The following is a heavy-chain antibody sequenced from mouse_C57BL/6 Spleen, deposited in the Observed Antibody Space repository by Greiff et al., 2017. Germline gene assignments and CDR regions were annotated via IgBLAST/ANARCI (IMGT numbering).Heavy chain of an antibody. CDR3: AHYAYEYDAFAY. CDR1: GFTFSDYG. J-gene: IGHJ3*01. Sequence: EVKLVESGGGLVKPGGSLKLSCAASGFTFSDYGMHWVRQAPEKGLEWVAYISSGSSTIYYADTVKGRFTISRDNAKNTLFLQMTSLRYEDTAMYYCAHYAYEYDAFAYWGQGTLVTVSA. V-gene: IGHV5-17*01. D-gene: IGHD2-4*01. CDR2: ISSGSSTI.